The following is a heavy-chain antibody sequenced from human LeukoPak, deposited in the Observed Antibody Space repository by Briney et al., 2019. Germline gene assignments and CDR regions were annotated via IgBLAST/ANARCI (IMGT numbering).Heavy chain of an antibody. Sequence: SETLSLTCTVSGYSISSGYYWGWIRQPPGKGLEWIGSIYYSGSTYYNPSLKSRVTISIDTSKNQFSLKLSSVTAADTAVYYCARVGNIVVGDYYYMDVWGKGTTVTVSS. CDR1: GYSISSGYY. CDR2: IYYSGST. V-gene: IGHV4-38-2*02. J-gene: IGHJ6*03. D-gene: IGHD2-2*01. CDR3: ARVGNIVVGDYYYMDV.